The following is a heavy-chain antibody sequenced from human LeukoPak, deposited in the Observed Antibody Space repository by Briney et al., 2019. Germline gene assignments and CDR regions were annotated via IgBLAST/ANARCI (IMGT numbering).Heavy chain of an antibody. D-gene: IGHD3-22*01. CDR3: AKWRLYDSSGYYFHFDAFDI. V-gene: IGHV3-23*03. CDR1: GFPFSNYA. J-gene: IGHJ3*02. Sequence: GGSLRLSCAASGFPFSNYAMSWVRQAPGKGLEWVSGIYSGGSTYYADSVKGRFTISRDNSKNTLYLQMNSLRAEDTAVYYCAKWRLYDSSGYYFHFDAFDIWGQGTMVTVSS. CDR2: IYSGGST.